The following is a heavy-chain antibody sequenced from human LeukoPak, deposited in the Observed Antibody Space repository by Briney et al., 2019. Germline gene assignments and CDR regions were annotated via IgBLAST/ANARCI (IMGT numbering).Heavy chain of an antibody. J-gene: IGHJ3*02. D-gene: IGHD3-22*01. V-gene: IGHV5-51*01. CDR1: GYSFTSYW. Sequence: GESLKISCKGSGYSFTSYWIGWVRQMPGKGLEWMGIIYPGDSDTRYSPSFQGQVTISADKSISTAYLQWSSLKASDTAMYYCARQVSESSGYDAFDIWGQGTMVTVSS. CDR2: IYPGDSDT. CDR3: ARQVSESSGYDAFDI.